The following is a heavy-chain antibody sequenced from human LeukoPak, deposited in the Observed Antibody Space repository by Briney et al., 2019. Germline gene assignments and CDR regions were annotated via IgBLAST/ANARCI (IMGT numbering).Heavy chain of an antibody. Sequence: GGSLRLSCAASGFTFSSYGMHWVRQAPGKGLEWVAVISCDGSNKYYADSVKGRFTISRDNSKNTLYLQMNSLRAEDTAVYYCAKATGSGSYGYYYYGMDVWGQGTTVTVSS. CDR1: GFTFSSYG. V-gene: IGHV3-30*18. CDR3: AKATGSGSYGYYYYGMDV. J-gene: IGHJ6*02. CDR2: ISCDGSNK. D-gene: IGHD1-26*01.